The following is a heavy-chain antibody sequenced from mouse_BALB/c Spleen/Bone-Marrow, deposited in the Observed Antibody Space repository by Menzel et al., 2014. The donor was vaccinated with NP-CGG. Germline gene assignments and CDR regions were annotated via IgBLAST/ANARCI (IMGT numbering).Heavy chain of an antibody. Sequence: QVQLQQPGAELVTPGASVKLSCKASGYTFTTYWMHWVKQRPGHGLEWIGQVDPSDGYTNYCQMFKGKATLTVDKSSSTAYMQLSSLSSEDSAVYYCARGGDNFAWFAYWGQGTLVTVSA. CDR3: ARGGDNFAWFAY. CDR1: GYTFTTYW. CDR2: VDPSDGYT. V-gene: IGHV1-69*02. D-gene: IGHD1-3*01. J-gene: IGHJ3*01.